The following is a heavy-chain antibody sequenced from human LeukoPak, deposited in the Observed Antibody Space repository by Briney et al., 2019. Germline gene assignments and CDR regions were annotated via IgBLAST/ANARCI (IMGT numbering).Heavy chain of an antibody. CDR1: GFTFSSYS. Sequence: GGSLRLSCAASGFTFSSYSMNWVRQAPGKGLEWLSSISGSSSYIYYADSVKGRFTISRDNARISLYLQMNSLRAEDTAVYYCAKDRWLRFPGYFDYWGQGTLVTVSS. V-gene: IGHV3-21*01. D-gene: IGHD5-12*01. J-gene: IGHJ4*02. CDR2: ISGSSSYI. CDR3: AKDRWLRFPGYFDY.